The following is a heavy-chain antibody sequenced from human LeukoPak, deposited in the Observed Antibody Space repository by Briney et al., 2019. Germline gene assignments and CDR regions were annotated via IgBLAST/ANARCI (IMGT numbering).Heavy chain of an antibody. CDR2: IYPGGNT. V-gene: IGHV4-4*07. J-gene: IGHJ4*02. CDR3: ARRRKAGTGLRYFDY. Sequence: SETLSLTCTVSGGSISSYYLSWIRQPAGKGLEWIGRIYPGGNTYKPSLKSRVTMSIDTSKNQLSLKLSSVTAADTAVYYCARRRKAGTGLRYFDYWGQGTLVTVSS. D-gene: IGHD1-7*01. CDR1: GGSISSYY.